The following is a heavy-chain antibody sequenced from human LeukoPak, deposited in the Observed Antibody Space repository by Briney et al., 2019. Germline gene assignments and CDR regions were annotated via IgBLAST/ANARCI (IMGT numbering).Heavy chain of an antibody. J-gene: IGHJ6*03. CDR2: IRYDGSNK. CDR3: AKEETGKYSSTFGWDYYMDV. Sequence: PGGSLRLSCAASGFTFSNYAMHWVRQAPGKGLEWVAFIRYDGSNKYYADSVKGRFTISRDNSKNTLYLQMNSLRAEDTAVYYCAKEETGKYSSTFGWDYYMDVWGKGTTVTVSS. CDR1: GFTFSNYA. D-gene: IGHD6-13*01. V-gene: IGHV3-30*02.